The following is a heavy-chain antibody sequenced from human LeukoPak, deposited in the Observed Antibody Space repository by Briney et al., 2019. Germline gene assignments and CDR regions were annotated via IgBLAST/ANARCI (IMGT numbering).Heavy chain of an antibody. CDR1: GYIFTSYW. V-gene: IGHV5-51*01. CDR3: ARAWLFDF. J-gene: IGHJ4*02. D-gene: IGHD3-22*01. CDR2: INPDDSDA. Sequence: GESLKISCKGSGYIFTSYWIGWVRQMPGKGLEWVGIINPDDSDARYSPSFQGQVIISADKSISTAYLQWSSLKASDTAMYYCARAWLFDFWGQGTLVTVSS.